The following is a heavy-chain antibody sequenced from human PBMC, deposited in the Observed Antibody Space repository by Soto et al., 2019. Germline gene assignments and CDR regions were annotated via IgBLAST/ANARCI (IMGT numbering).Heavy chain of an antibody. Sequence: SETLSLTCTVSGGSISSYYWSWIRQPPGKGLEWIGYIYYSGCTNYNPSLKSRVTISVDTSKNQFSLKLSSVTAADTAAYYCARVVTYFDYWGQGTLVTVSS. CDR3: ARVVTYFDY. J-gene: IGHJ4*02. V-gene: IGHV4-59*01. CDR1: GGSISSYY. CDR2: IYYSGCT. D-gene: IGHD5-18*01.